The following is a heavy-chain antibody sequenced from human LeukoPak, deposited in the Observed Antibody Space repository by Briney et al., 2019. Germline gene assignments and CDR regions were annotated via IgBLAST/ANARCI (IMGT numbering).Heavy chain of an antibody. CDR1: GFTFRNYA. CDR3: GKDPNGDYVGAFDFQR. D-gene: IGHD4-17*01. J-gene: IGHJ1*01. CDR2: ITGSGATT. V-gene: IGHV3-23*01. Sequence: GGSLRLSCAASGFTFRNYAVVWVRQAPGKGLEWVSAITGSGATTYYADSVRGRFTIYRDNSKNTLYLQMNSLRGEDTAVYYCGKDPNGDYVGAFDFQRWGQGTLVTVFS.